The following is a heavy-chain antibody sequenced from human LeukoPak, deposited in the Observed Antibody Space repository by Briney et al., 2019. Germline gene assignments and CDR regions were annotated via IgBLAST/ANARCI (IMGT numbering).Heavy chain of an antibody. Sequence: SVTVSCKASGFTFTSSAVQWVRQARGQRLEWIGWIVVGSGNTNYAQKFQERVTITRDMSTSTAYMELSSLRSEDTAVYYCAAVPQLGQDGYNYEYFDYWGQGTLVTVSS. CDR3: AAVPQLGQDGYNYEYFDY. J-gene: IGHJ4*02. CDR1: GFTFTSSA. V-gene: IGHV1-58*01. D-gene: IGHD5-24*01. CDR2: IVVGSGNT.